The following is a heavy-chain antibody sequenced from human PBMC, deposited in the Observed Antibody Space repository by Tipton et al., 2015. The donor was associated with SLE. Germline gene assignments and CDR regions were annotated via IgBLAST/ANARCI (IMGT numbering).Heavy chain of an antibody. CDR3: AKRNDFWSGYYGYYYGMDV. J-gene: IGHJ6*02. V-gene: IGHV4-34*01. Sequence: TLSLTCTVSGGSISHYYWSWIRQPPGKGLEWIGEINHSGSTNYNPSLKGRVTISVDTSKNQFSLKLSSVTAADTAVYYCAKRNDFWSGYYGYYYGMDVWGQGTTVTVSS. CDR1: GGSISHYY. D-gene: IGHD3-3*01. CDR2: INHSGST.